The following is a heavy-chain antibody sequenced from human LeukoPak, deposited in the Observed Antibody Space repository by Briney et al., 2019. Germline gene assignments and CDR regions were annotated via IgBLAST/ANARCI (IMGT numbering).Heavy chain of an antibody. J-gene: IGHJ4*02. Sequence: PGGSLRLSCAASGFTFSSFWMHWVRQAPGKGLVWVSRINSDGSSTSYADSVKGRFTISRDNAKNSLYLQMNSLRAEDTAVYYCARTTYYDLRDFDYWGQGTLVTVSS. CDR1: GFTFSSFW. V-gene: IGHV3-74*01. D-gene: IGHD3-3*01. CDR2: INSDGSST. CDR3: ARTTYYDLRDFDY.